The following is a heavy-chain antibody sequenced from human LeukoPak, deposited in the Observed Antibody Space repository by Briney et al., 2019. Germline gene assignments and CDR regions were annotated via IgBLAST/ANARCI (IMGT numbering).Heavy chain of an antibody. D-gene: IGHD2-21*02. CDR1: GFNFANHA. Sequence: GGSLRLSCAASGFNFANHAMSWVRQTAGRGLEWVSAISGGGDITYYADSVKGRFTISRDNSKDTLFLQMHSLGPGDTAVYYCVREDTPATANYWGQGTLVTISS. V-gene: IGHV3-23*01. CDR2: ISGGGDIT. CDR3: VREDTPATANY. J-gene: IGHJ4*02.